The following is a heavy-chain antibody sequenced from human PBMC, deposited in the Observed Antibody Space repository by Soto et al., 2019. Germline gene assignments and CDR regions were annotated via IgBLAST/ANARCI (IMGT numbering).Heavy chain of an antibody. CDR3: AKDEWELPGDYYYYGMDV. CDR1: GFTFRTYG. D-gene: IGHD1-26*01. V-gene: IGHV3-33*06. CDR2: IWYDGSNK. Sequence: QVQLVESGGGVVQPGRSLRLSCAASGFTFRTYGMHWVRQAPGKGLEWVAVIWYDGSNKYYADSVKGRFTISRDNSKNTLYLQMNSLRAEDTAVYYCAKDEWELPGDYYYYGMDVWGQGTTVTVSS. J-gene: IGHJ6*02.